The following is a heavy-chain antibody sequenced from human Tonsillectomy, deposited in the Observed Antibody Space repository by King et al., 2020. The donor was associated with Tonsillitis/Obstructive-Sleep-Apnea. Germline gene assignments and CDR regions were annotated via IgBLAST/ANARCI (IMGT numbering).Heavy chain of an antibody. CDR3: VRHWRDSSWGDYFYYMDV. CDR2: IYYSGTT. CDR1: GDSISSSLYY. Sequence: LQLQESGPGLVKPSETLSLTCTVSGDSISSSLYYWGWIRQPPGKGLEWIATIYYSGTTYYNPSLTSRVTISVATSKNQFSLNLNSVTAADTAVYYCVRHWRDSSWGDYFYYMDVWGKGTMVTVSS. V-gene: IGHV4-39*01. D-gene: IGHD6-6*01. J-gene: IGHJ6*03.